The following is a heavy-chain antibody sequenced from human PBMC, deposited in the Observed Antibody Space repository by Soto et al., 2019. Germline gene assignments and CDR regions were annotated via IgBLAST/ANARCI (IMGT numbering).Heavy chain of an antibody. V-gene: IGHV4-61*01. CDR1: GGSVSGKTYY. CDR3: ARTTAVPNTLRSRYFFDY. CDR2: VYYSGTT. D-gene: IGHD4-17*01. J-gene: IGHJ4*02. Sequence: PSETLSLPCSVSGGSVSGKTYYWSWIRQPPGKRLEWIGYVYYSGTTNYNPSLKRRVTISVDLSKNRFSLRLSSVTTSDTALYYCARTTAVPNTLRSRYFFDYWGQGTRVTVSS.